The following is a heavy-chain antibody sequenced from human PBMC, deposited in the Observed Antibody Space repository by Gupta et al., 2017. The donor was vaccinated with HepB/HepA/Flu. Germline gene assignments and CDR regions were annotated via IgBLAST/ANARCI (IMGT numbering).Heavy chain of an antibody. J-gene: IGHJ5*02. V-gene: IGHV1-8*01. D-gene: IGHD7-27*01. CDR1: GYTFINND. CDR3: VRGSGTGGHDWFDP. Sequence: QVQLVQSGAVMKKPGASVKVSCKASGYTFINNDINWVRQATGQGLEWMGWMNAYSGTTGYAQKFQDRLTLTRDTFISTAYMELSSLEFEDTAVYYCVRGSGTGGHDWFDPWGQGTLVTVSS. CDR2: MNAYSGTT.